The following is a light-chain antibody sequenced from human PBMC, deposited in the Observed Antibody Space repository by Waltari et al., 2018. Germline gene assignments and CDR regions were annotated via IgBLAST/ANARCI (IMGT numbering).Light chain of an antibody. J-gene: IGLJ3*02. Sequence: QSVLTLPPSASGTPGQRVTISCSGSSSNIGRNTVNWYQQLPGTAPKLLIYSNNQRPSGVPDRFSGSKSGTSASLAISGLQSEDEADYYCAAWDDSLNGPLFGGGTKLTVL. CDR3: AAWDDSLNGPL. V-gene: IGLV1-44*01. CDR1: SSNIGRNT. CDR2: SNN.